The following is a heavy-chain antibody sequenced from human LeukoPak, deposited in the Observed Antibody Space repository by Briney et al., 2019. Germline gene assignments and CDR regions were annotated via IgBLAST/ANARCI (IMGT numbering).Heavy chain of an antibody. V-gene: IGHV3-48*04. CDR3: ARDHVPAAARCFDY. D-gene: IGHD2-2*01. Sequence: GGSLRLSCAASGFTFSTYSMNWVRQAPGKGLEWVSYISSSTSTIYYADSVKGRFTISRDNAKNSPYLQMNSLRAEDTAVYYCARDHVPAAARCFDYWGQGTLVTVSS. J-gene: IGHJ4*02. CDR1: GFTFSTYS. CDR2: ISSSTSTI.